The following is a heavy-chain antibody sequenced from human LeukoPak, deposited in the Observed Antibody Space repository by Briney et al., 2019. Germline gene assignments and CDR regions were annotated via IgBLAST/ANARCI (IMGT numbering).Heavy chain of an antibody. CDR3: GKEGGA. Sequence: GGSLRLSCAASGFTFSSYAMSWVRQAPGKGPEWVSAIGGRGGSTYYADSLGGRFIISRDNSKDMVYLQMNSLKVEDTATYYCGKEGGAWGQGTKVTVSS. V-gene: IGHV3-23*01. J-gene: IGHJ5*02. CDR1: GFTFSSYA. CDR2: IGGRGGST. D-gene: IGHD3-16*01.